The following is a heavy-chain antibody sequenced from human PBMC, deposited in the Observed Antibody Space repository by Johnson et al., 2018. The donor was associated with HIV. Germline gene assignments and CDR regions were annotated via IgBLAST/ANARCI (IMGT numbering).Heavy chain of an antibody. CDR3: AREGVSGSYYDAFDL. V-gene: IGHV3-30*04. CDR2: ISYDGSNK. Sequence: QMLLVESGGGVVQPGRSLRLSCAASGITFSSYAMHWVRQAPGKGLEWVAVISYDGSNKYYADSVKGRFTISRDNSKNTLFLQMDSLRADDTAVYYCAREGVSGSYYDAFDLWGQGTMVTVSS. J-gene: IGHJ3*01. D-gene: IGHD1-26*01. CDR1: GITFSSYA.